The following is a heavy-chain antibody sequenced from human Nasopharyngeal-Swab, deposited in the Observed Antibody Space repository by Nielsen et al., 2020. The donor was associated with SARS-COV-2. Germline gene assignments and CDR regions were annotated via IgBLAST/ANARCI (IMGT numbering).Heavy chain of an antibody. CDR3: ARANVVVPAASYYYYMDV. Sequence: GGSLRLSCAASGFTFSSYAMSWVRQAPGKGLEWVSAISSSGGSTYYADSVKGRFTISRDNSKNTLYLQMNSLRAEDTAVYYCARANVVVPAASYYYYMDVWGKGTTVTVSS. V-gene: IGHV3-23*01. CDR2: ISSSGGST. CDR1: GFTFSSYA. J-gene: IGHJ6*03. D-gene: IGHD2-2*01.